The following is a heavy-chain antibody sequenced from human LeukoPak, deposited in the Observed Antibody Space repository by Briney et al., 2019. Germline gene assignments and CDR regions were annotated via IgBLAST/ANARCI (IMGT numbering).Heavy chain of an antibody. CDR1: GFTVSSNY. CDR2: IYSGGST. D-gene: IGHD1-26*01. CDR3: AREDAPYSGSYRDY. J-gene: IGHJ4*02. Sequence: GGSLRLSCAASGFTVSSNYMSWVRQAPGKGLEWVSVIYSGGSTYHADSVKGRFTISRDNSKNTLYLQMNSLRAEDTAVYYCAREDAPYSGSYRDYWGQGTLVTVSS. V-gene: IGHV3-53*01.